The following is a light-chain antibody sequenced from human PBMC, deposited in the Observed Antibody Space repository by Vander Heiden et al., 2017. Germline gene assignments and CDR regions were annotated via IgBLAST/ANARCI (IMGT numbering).Light chain of an antibody. CDR3: CSYTSSSTLYV. J-gene: IGLJ1*01. Sequence: QSALPQPASVSGSPGQSITISCTGSSSDIGGYNYVSWYQQHPGKAPKLMIHDVSDRHSGVSNRFSGSKSGNTASLTISGLQAEDEADYYCCSYTSSSTLYVFGTGTKVTVL. V-gene: IGLV2-14*03. CDR1: SSDIGGYNY. CDR2: DVS.